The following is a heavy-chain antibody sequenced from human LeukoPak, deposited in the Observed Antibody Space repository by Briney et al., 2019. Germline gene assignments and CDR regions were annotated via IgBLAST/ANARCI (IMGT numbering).Heavy chain of an antibody. V-gene: IGHV3-23*01. CDR1: GFAFSSYA. Sequence: GGSLRLSCAASGFAFSSYAMSWVRQAPGKGLEGVSAISGSGGSTYYADSVKGRFTISRDTAKNTLYLQMNSLRAEDTAVYYCAKRTQTDLFDIWGKGTMVTVSS. CDR3: AKRTQTDLFDI. CDR2: ISGSGGST. J-gene: IGHJ3*02.